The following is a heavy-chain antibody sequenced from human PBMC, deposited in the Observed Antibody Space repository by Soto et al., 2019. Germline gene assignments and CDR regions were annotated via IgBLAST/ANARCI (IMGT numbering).Heavy chain of an antibody. Sequence: ESGGGLVQPGGSLRLSCAASGFTVSSSSMSWVRKAPGKGLEWLSVIYSGGTTYYADSVKGRFTISRDNSRNTLYLQMNSRRAEDKAVYYCARERRITIFGVVTTEFDYWGQGTLVTVSS. J-gene: IGHJ4*02. CDR2: IYSGGTT. D-gene: IGHD3-3*01. CDR3: ARERRITIFGVVTTEFDY. V-gene: IGHV3-66*01. CDR1: GFTVSSSS.